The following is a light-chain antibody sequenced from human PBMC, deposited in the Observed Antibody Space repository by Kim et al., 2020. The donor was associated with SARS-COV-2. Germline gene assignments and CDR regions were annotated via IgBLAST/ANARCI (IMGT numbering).Light chain of an antibody. CDR2: GKN. CDR3: NSRDRSGNHWV. Sequence: SSELTQDPAVSVALGQTVRITCQGDSLRSYYASWYQQKPGQAPVLVICGKNNRPSGSPDRFSGSSSGNTASFTITGAPAEDEADYYCNSRDRSGNHWVFG. V-gene: IGLV3-19*01. CDR1: SLRSYY. J-gene: IGLJ3*02.